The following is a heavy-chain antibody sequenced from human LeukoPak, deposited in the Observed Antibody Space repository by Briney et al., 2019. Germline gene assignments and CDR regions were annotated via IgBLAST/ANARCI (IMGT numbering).Heavy chain of an antibody. J-gene: IGHJ5*02. V-gene: IGHV4-34*01. D-gene: IGHD2-15*01. CDR2: INHSGST. CDR1: GGSFSNYY. Sequence: SETLSLTCAVYGGSFSNYYWSWIRQSPGKGLEWIGEINHSGSTNYNPSLKSRVTISVDTSKNQFSLKLSSVTAADTAVYYCARVYCSGGSCYHNWFDPWGQGTLVTVSS. CDR3: ARVYCSGGSCYHNWFDP.